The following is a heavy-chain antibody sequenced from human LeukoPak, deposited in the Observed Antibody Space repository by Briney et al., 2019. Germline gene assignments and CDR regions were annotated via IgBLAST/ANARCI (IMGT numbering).Heavy chain of an antibody. Sequence: SETLSLTCTVSGGSISSYYWSWIRQPPGKGLEWIGYIYHSGSTNYNPSLKSRVTISVDTSKNQFSLKLSSVTAADTAVYYCARAPWGVTGTHFDYWGQGTLVTVSS. D-gene: IGHD1-7*01. CDR1: GGSISSYY. CDR2: IYHSGST. J-gene: IGHJ4*02. V-gene: IGHV4-59*01. CDR3: ARAPWGVTGTHFDY.